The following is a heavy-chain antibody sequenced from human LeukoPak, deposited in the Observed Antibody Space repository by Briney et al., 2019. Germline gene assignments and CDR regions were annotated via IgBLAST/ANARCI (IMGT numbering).Heavy chain of an antibody. CDR2: ISGSGGST. V-gene: IGHV3-23*01. CDR1: GFTFSSYS. D-gene: IGHD2-2*01. J-gene: IGHJ5*02. CDR3: AKMEDIVVVPAAHFDP. Sequence: GGSLRLSXAASGFTFSSYSMNWVRQAPGKGLEWVSAISGSGGSTYYADSVKGRFTISRDNSKNTLYLQMNSLRAEDTAVYYCAKMEDIVVVPAAHFDPWGQGTLVTVSS.